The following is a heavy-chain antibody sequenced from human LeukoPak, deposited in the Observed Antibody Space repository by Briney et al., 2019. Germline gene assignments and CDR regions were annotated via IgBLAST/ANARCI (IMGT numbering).Heavy chain of an antibody. CDR3: ARATYYYDSSGYYPTYYYYYMDV. D-gene: IGHD3-22*01. CDR2: INHSGST. CDR1: GGSFSGYY. Sequence: SETLSLTCAVYGGSFSGYYWSWIRQPPGKGLEWIGEINHSGSTNSNPSLKSRVTISVDTSKNQFSLKLSSVTAADTAVYYCARATYYYDSSGYYPTYYYYYMDVWGKGTTVTISS. J-gene: IGHJ6*03. V-gene: IGHV4-34*01.